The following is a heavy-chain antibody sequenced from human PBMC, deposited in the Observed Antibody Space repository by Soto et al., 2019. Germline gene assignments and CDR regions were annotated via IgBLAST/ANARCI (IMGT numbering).Heavy chain of an antibody. Sequence: GESLKISCKGSGYSFTSYWISWVRQMPGKGLEWMGRIDPSDSYTHYSPSFQGHVTISADKSSSTAYLQWSSLKASDTAMYYCARRDCSSTSCYSYGSYYYYYGMDVWGQGTTVTV. CDR1: GYSFTSYW. J-gene: IGHJ6*02. V-gene: IGHV5-10-1*01. CDR3: ARRDCSSTSCYSYGSYYYYYGMDV. CDR2: IDPSDSYT. D-gene: IGHD2-2*01.